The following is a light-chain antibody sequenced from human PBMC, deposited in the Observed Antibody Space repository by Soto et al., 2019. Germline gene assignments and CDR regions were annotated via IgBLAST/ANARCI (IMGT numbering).Light chain of an antibody. V-gene: IGKV2-30*01. CDR3: IQGTHWPWT. Sequence: EVVMTQSPLSLPVTLGQPASISCRSTQSLVYSDGNTHLSWFQQRPGQSPRRLIYEVSNGASGIPDRFSGSASGADFPGKIRMLEDEDAAVYYCIQGTHWPWTFGQGNKVEIK. CDR2: EVS. J-gene: IGKJ1*01. CDR1: QSLVYSDGNTH.